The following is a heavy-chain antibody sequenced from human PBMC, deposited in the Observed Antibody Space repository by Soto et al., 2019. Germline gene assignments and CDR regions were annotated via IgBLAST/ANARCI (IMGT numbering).Heavy chain of an antibody. CDR2: ISSSGSTI. CDR3: ARGGGIAVATSYYYYGMDV. J-gene: IGHJ6*02. D-gene: IGHD6-19*01. Sequence: GGSLRLSCAASGFTFSDYYMSWIRQAPGKGLEWDSYISSSGSTIYYADSVKGRFTISRDNAKNSLYLQMNSLRAEDTAVYYCARGGGIAVATSYYYYGMDVWGQGTTVTVSS. V-gene: IGHV3-11*01. CDR1: GFTFSDYY.